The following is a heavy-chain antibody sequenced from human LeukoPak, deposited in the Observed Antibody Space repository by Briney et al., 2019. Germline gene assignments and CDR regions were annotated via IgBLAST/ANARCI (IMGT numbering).Heavy chain of an antibody. D-gene: IGHD1-20*01. Sequence: GGSLRLSCAASGFTFSSYAMSWVRQAPGKGLEWVSAISGTGGSTYYADSVKGRFTISRDNSKNTLYLQMNSLRAEDTAVYYCVKDPDNWNPFDYWGQGTLVTVSS. CDR1: GFTFSSYA. V-gene: IGHV3-23*01. J-gene: IGHJ4*02. CDR2: ISGTGGST. CDR3: VKDPDNWNPFDY.